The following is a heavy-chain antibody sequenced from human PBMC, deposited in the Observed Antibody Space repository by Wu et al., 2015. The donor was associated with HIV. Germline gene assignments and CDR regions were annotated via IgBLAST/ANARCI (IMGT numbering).Heavy chain of an antibody. V-gene: IGHV4-59*02. J-gene: IGHJ6*02. CDR2: ISYKGNT. CDR1: GASVNPYY. Sequence: QVQLQESGPGRVKPSETLSLTCTVSGASVNPYYWTWIRQSPGRGLEWIGYISYKGNTNYSPSLKGRVTMSLDMSRNQFSLKLRSATAADTAVYYCARVDLDGVYDPYYYYGMDVWGQGTTVTVSS. D-gene: IGHD2-8*01. CDR3: ARVDLDGVYDPYYYYGMDV.